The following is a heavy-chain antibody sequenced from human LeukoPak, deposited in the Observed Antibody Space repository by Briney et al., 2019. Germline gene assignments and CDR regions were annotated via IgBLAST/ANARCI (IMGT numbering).Heavy chain of an antibody. CDR3: AKDDAYYFDN. J-gene: IGHJ4*02. D-gene: IGHD3-16*01. V-gene: IGHV3-23*01. CDR2: ISGSGGSI. CDR1: GFTFSRYA. Sequence: GGSLRLSCAASGFTFSRYAMSWVRQAPGKGLEWVSTISGSGGSIYYADSVKGRFIISRDYSKNTLFLQMDSLRVEDTAVYFCAKDDAYYFDNWGRGTLVTVSS.